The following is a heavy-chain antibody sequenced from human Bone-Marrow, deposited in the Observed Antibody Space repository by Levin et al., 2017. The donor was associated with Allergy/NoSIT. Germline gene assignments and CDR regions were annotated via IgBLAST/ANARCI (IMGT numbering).Heavy chain of an antibody. CDR2: IGSSSSYI. Sequence: GGSLRLSCLASGISFSTYSMNWVRQAPGKGLEWVSSIGSSSSYIHYADSVKGRFTISRDNAKNSMSLQMNSLRAEDTAVYYCATGICRGGDCYSYDYWGQGTLVTVSS. CDR1: GISFSTYS. V-gene: IGHV3-21*01. CDR3: ATGICRGGDCYSYDY. D-gene: IGHD2-21*02. J-gene: IGHJ4*01.